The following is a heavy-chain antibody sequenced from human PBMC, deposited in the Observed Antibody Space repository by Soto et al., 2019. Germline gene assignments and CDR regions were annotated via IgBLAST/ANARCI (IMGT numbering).Heavy chain of an antibody. V-gene: IGHV1-18*04. CDR1: GYIFNGYG. CDR2: ISPYNGHT. CDR3: GGGGRGYHTGRGFAGAMDV. D-gene: IGHD3-3*01. J-gene: IGHJ6*02. Sequence: QIQLVQSGGEVKKPGASVNLSCKASGYIFNGYGISWVRQAPGQGLEWMGWISPYNGHTEYSQSLQGRLTVTADTSTPPGYMELRSLRSDDTAVYYCGGGGRGYHTGRGFAGAMDVWGQGTTVTVSS.